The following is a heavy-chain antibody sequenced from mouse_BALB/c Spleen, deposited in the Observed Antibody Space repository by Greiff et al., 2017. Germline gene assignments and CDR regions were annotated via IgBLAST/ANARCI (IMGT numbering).Heavy chain of an antibody. Sequence: VMLVESGPGLVAPSQSLSITCTVSGFSLTGYGVNWVRQPPGKGLEWLGMIWGDGSTDYNSAPKSRLSISKDNSKSQVFLKMNSLQTDDTARYYCARCGNYDYYAMDYWGQGTSVTVSS. D-gene: IGHD2-1*01. V-gene: IGHV2-6-7*01. CDR2: IWGDGST. J-gene: IGHJ4*01. CDR1: GFSLTGYG. CDR3: ARCGNYDYYAMDY.